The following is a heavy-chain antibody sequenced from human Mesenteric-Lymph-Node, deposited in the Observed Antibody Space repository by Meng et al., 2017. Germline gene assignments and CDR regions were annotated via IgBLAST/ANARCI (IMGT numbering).Heavy chain of an antibody. J-gene: IGHJ4*02. CDR2: INSKADGEAT. V-gene: IGHV3-15*01. CDR1: GFTFSSYA. CDR3: RSLTYSRRFYFDY. Sequence: GGSLRLSCAASGFTFSSYAMSWVRQAPGKGLEWVGRINSKADGEATDYAAPVKGRVTISRDDSENMVYLQMNSLKTEDTAVYYCRSLTYSRRFYFDYWGQGTLVTVSS. D-gene: IGHD3-10*01.